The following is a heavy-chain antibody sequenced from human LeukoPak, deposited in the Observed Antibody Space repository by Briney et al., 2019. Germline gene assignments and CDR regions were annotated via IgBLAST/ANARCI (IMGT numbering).Heavy chain of an antibody. CDR1: GYTFTAWY. V-gene: IGHV1-2*02. D-gene: IGHD3-10*01. CDR3: ARGIYSGIYGRLDP. Sequence: ASVKVSCKASGYTFTAWYIHWVRQAPGQGLEWMGWIDPNSGGTGYAQKFQGRVTLTRDTSIRTAYMDLSSLRSDGTAVYYCARGIYSGIYGRLDPWGQGTLVTVSS. CDR2: IDPNSGGT. J-gene: IGHJ5*02.